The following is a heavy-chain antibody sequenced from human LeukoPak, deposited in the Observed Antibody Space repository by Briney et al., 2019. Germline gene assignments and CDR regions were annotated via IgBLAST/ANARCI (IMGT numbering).Heavy chain of an antibody. CDR3: ARIPIVLITSGGY. V-gene: IGHV3-53*01. CDR2: IYSSGST. Sequence: GGSLRLSCAASGFTAISNYMTWVRQAPGKGLEWLSVIYSSGSTYYADSVKGRFTISRDNSKNTLYLQMNSLRAEDTAVYYCARIPIVLITSGGYWGQGTLVTVSS. CDR1: GFTAISNY. D-gene: IGHD3-22*01. J-gene: IGHJ4*02.